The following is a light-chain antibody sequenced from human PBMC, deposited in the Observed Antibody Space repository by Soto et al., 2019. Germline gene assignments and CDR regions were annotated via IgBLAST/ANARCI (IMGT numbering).Light chain of an antibody. CDR1: QSVGTH. Sequence: EIVMTQSPATLSVSPGERATLSCKASQSVGTHLAWYQQKPGQAPRLLIYGAFTRATGVPARFSGGGSGTEFTLTISSLQSEDFAIYHCQQYDNLPAWTFGQGTKVEIK. J-gene: IGKJ1*01. V-gene: IGKV3-15*01. CDR3: QQYDNLPAWT. CDR2: GAF.